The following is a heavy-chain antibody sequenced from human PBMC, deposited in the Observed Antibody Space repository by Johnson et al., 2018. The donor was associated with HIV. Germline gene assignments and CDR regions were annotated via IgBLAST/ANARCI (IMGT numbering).Heavy chain of an antibody. CDR1: GFTVSSNE. CDR2: IRYDGSNK. V-gene: IGHV3-30*02. D-gene: IGHD4-17*01. J-gene: IGHJ3*02. CDR3: AKALGVYGDYVLDAFDI. Sequence: QMQLVESRGVLVQPGGSLRLSCAASGFTVSSNEMSWVRQAPGKGLEWVAFIRYDGSNKYYADSVKGRLTLSRDNSKNTLYRQMNSLRAEDTAVYYCAKALGVYGDYVLDAFDIWGQGTMVTVSS.